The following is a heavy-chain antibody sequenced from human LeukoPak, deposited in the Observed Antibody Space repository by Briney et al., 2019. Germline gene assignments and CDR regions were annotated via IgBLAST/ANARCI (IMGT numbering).Heavy chain of an antibody. CDR1: GYTLTELS. Sequence: ASVKVSCKVSGYTLTELSMHWVRQAPGKGLEWMGGFDPEDGETIYAQKFQGRVTITADKSTSTAYMELSSLRSEDTAVYYCARELGSWSDYYYYGMDVWGQGTTVTVSS. CDR2: FDPEDGET. V-gene: IGHV1-24*01. CDR3: ARELGSWSDYYYYGMDV. J-gene: IGHJ6*02. D-gene: IGHD6-13*01.